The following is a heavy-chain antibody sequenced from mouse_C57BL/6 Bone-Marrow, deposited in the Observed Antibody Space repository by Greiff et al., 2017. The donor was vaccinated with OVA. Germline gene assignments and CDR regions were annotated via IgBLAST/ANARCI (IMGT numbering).Heavy chain of an antibody. Sequence: VMLVESGGGLVKPGGSLKLSCAASGFTFSSYAMSWVRQTPEKRLEWVATISDGGSYTYYPDNVKGRFTISRDNAKNNLYLQMSHLKSEDTAMYYCARDRDGYYVFDYWGQGPTLTVSS. CDR2: ISDGGSYT. D-gene: IGHD2-3*01. J-gene: IGHJ2*01. CDR3: ARDRDGYYVFDY. V-gene: IGHV5-4*01. CDR1: GFTFSSYA.